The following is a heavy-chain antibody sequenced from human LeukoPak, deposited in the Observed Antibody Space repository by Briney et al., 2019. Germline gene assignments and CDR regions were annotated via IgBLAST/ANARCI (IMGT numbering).Heavy chain of an antibody. Sequence: KPSETLSLTCTVSGGSISSSSYYWGWIRQPPGKGLEWIGSIYYSGSTYYNPPLKSRVTISVDTSKNQFSLKLSSVTAADTAVYYCARQGSGTTPLDYWGQGTLVTVSS. D-gene: IGHD1-26*01. CDR3: ARQGSGTTPLDY. J-gene: IGHJ4*02. CDR2: IYYSGST. CDR1: GGSISSSSYY. V-gene: IGHV4-39*01.